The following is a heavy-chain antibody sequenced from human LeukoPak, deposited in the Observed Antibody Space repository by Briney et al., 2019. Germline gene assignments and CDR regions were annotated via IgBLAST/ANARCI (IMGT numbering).Heavy chain of an antibody. D-gene: IGHD5-18*01. CDR3: ARTKLGYSYRYFDY. J-gene: IGHJ4*02. CDR2: IYYSGST. CDR1: GGSISSYY. Sequence: SETLSLTCTVSGGSISSYYWSWIRQPPGKGLEWIGYIYYSGSTNYNPSLRSRVTISVDTSKNQFSLKLSSVTAADTAVYYCARTKLGYSYRYFDYWGQGTLVTVSS. V-gene: IGHV4-59*08.